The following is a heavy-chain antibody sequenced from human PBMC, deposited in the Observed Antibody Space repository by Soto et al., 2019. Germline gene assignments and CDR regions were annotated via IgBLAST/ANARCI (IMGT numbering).Heavy chain of an antibody. Sequence: QVQLVQCGAEGKKPGASVKVSFKASGYTFTSYGISWVRQAPGQGLEWMRWTNPYNGNTNNAQKLQGRVTITTDTSTNTAYVTLRSLGSDVAAVYFCAKDWCGVDYWGQGTLVTVSS. CDR2: TNPYNGNT. V-gene: IGHV1-18*01. D-gene: IGHD2-8*01. CDR3: AKDWCGVDY. CDR1: GYTFTSYG. J-gene: IGHJ4*02.